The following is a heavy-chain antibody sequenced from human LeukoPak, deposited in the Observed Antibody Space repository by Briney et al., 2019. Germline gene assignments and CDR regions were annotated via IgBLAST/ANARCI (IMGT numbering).Heavy chain of an antibody. J-gene: IGHJ6*04. Sequence: SETLSLTCTVSGGSISSYYWSWIRQPAGKGLEWIGRIYTSGSTNYNPSLKSRVTMSVDTSKNQFSLKLSSVTAADTAVYYCARDRYYYDSSGYYTLDVWGKGTTVTISS. CDR3: ARDRYYYDSSGYYTLDV. CDR1: GGSISSYY. V-gene: IGHV4-4*07. CDR2: IYTSGST. D-gene: IGHD3-22*01.